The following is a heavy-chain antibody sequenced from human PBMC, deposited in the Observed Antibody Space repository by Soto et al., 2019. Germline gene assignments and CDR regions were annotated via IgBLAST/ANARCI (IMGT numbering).Heavy chain of an antibody. CDR2: VSHDGTER. D-gene: IGHD5-18*01. V-gene: IGHV3-30-3*01. Sequence: GGSLRLSCLASGFTLTGFAMLWVRHAPGKGLEWVASVSHDGTERYAASVRGRFTISRDISKNTVFLQMGSLSGEDTAVYYCTRVGVGYSLGSGFTPWGQGTLVTVSS. CDR1: GFTLTGFA. J-gene: IGHJ5*02. CDR3: TRVGVGYSLGSGFTP.